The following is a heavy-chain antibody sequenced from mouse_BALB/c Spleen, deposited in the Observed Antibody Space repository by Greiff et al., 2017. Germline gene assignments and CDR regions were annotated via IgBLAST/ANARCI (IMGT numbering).Heavy chain of an antibody. CDR3: AREYYGDDGGAMDY. V-gene: IGHV5-6-5*01. D-gene: IGHD2-2*01. J-gene: IGHJ4*01. CDR1: GFTFSSYA. CDR2: ISSGGST. Sequence: EVKLVESGGGLVKPGGSLKLSCAASGFTFSSYAMSWVRQTPEKSLEWVASISSGGSTNYPDSVKGRFTISRDNARNILYLQMSSLRSEDTAMYYSAREYYGDDGGAMDYWGQGTSVTVSS.